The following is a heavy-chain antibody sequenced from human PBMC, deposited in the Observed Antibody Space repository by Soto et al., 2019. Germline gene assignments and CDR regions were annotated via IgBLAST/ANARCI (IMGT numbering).Heavy chain of an antibody. CDR2: IWYDGSNK. CDR3: AREDYGSGSFDY. D-gene: IGHD3-10*01. J-gene: IGHJ4*02. Sequence: QVQMVESGGGVVQPGRSLRLSCAASGFTFSSYGMHWVRQAPGKGLEWVAVIWYDGSNKYYADSVKGRFTISRDNSKNTLYLHMNSLRAEDTAVYYCAREDYGSGSFDYWGQGTLVTVSS. V-gene: IGHV3-33*01. CDR1: GFTFSSYG.